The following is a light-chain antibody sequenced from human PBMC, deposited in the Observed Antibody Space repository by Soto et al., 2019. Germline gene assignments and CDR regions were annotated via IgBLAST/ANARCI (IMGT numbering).Light chain of an antibody. CDR1: QSVSSY. CDR3: QQRSNWRT. Sequence: ETVLAHYPGILSLSPGERATLSCRASQSVSSYLAWYQQKPGQAPRLLIYDASNRATGIPARFSGSGSGTDFTLTISSLEPEDFAVYYCQQRSNWRTFGQGTRLEIK. V-gene: IGKV3-11*01. CDR2: DAS. J-gene: IGKJ5*01.